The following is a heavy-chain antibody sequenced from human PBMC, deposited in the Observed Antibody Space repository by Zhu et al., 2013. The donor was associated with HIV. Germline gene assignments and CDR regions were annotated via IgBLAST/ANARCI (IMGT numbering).Heavy chain of an antibody. CDR2: ISYDGSNK. D-gene: IGHD2-15*01. CDR3: AREVWDSVARAAPFDI. V-gene: IGHV3-30-3*01. J-gene: IGHJ3*02. Sequence: VQLVESGGGVVQPGRSLRLSCAASGFTFSSYAMHWVRQAPGKGLEWVAVISYDGSNKYYADSVKGRFTISRDNSKNTLYLQMNSLRAEDTAVYYCAREVWDSVARAAPFDIWGQGTMVTVSS. CDR1: GFTFSSYA.